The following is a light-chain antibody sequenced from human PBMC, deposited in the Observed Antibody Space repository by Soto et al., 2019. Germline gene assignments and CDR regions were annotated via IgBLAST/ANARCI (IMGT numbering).Light chain of an antibody. V-gene: IGLV3-21*02. CDR2: DDT. J-gene: IGLJ1*01. CDR1: KIGFKS. Sequence: SSELTQPPSVSVAPGQTATITCEGKKIGFKSVNWYQQEPGQAPVLVVYDDTARPSGVPARFSASSSGNTATLTISRVEAGDEADYYCQVWHSDDHHYVFGTGTKVTVL. CDR3: QVWHSDDHHYV.